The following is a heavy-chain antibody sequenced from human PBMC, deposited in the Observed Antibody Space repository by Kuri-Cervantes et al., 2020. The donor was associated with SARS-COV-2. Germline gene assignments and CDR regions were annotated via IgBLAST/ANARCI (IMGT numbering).Heavy chain of an antibody. J-gene: IGHJ4*02. CDR3: ARIRRDSPTDVTDF. CDR1: GFTFNAYW. Sequence: GGSLRLSCETSGFTFNAYWMTWVRQAPGRGLEGVANIKQDGSEKWYVDSVKGRFTISRDNAENSVYLQMNSLRDEDTAVYHCARIRRDSPTDVTDFWGRGTLVTVSS. V-gene: IGHV3-7*01. CDR2: IKQDGSEK. D-gene: IGHD2/OR15-2a*01.